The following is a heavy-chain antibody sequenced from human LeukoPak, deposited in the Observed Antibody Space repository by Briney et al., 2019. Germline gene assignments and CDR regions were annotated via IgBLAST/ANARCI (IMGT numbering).Heavy chain of an antibody. D-gene: IGHD6-13*01. CDR1: DDSLNNYY. V-gene: IGHV4-4*07. J-gene: IGHJ3*02. Sequence: SGTLSLTCTVFDDSLNNYYWSWIRQPAGKGGEWIGRIYTSGSTNYNPSLKSRATMSVDTSKNQFSLKLSSVTAADTAVYYCARGVERFTYSSSDAFDIWGQGTMVTVSS. CDR3: ARGVERFTYSSSDAFDI. CDR2: IYTSGST.